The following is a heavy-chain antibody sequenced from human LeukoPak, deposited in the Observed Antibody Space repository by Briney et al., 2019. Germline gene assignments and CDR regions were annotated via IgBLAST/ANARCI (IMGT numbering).Heavy chain of an antibody. CDR1: GYTFMGYG. Sequence: ASVKVSCKASGYTFMGYGVSWVRQAPGQGLEWMGWISPYTGNTDYVHDLRGRVTVTADTSTNTVYMELRSLRSDDTAVYYCTREAADLPGVITFLYWGQGTLVTVSS. D-gene: IGHD3-22*01. CDR3: TREAADLPGVITFLY. J-gene: IGHJ4*02. V-gene: IGHV1-18*01. CDR2: ISPYTGNT.